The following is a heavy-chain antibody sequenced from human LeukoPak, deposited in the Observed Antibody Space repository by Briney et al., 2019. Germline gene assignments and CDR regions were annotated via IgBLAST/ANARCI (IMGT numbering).Heavy chain of an antibody. CDR2: ISNDGSST. CDR1: GFTFSFYW. CDR3: ARDNEFCTGGTCRLDF. J-gene: IGHJ4*02. Sequence: GGSLRLSCAASGFTFSFYWMHWVRQAPGKGLVWVSRISNDGSSTSYAGSVKGRFTISRDNAKNTLYLRMNSLRAEDTAVYYCARDNEFCTGGTCRLDFWGQGALVTVSS. D-gene: IGHD2-15*01. V-gene: IGHV3-74*01.